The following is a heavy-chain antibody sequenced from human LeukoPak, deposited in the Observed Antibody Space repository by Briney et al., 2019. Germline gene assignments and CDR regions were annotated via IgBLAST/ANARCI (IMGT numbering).Heavy chain of an antibody. D-gene: IGHD5-18*01. CDR3: ATSPVYSYGHPYYFDY. Sequence: GGSLRLSCAGSGFTFSSYSMNWVRQAPGKGLEWVSGISSSSSYIYYADSVKGRFTISRDNAKNSLYLQMNSLRAEDTAVYYCATSPVYSYGHPYYFDYWGQGTLVTVSS. V-gene: IGHV3-21*01. J-gene: IGHJ4*02. CDR1: GFTFSSYS. CDR2: ISSSSSYI.